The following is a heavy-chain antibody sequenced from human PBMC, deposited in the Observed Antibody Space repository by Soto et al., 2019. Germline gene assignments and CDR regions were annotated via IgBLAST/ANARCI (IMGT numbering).Heavy chain of an antibody. CDR3: ARGEGGSRWYGWFDP. Sequence: SETLSLTCAVSGGSISSSNWWSWVRQPPGKGLEWIGEIYHSGSTNYNPSLKSRITISVDTSKNQFSLKLSSVTAADTAVYYCARGEGGSRWYGWFDPWGQGTLVTVSS. CDR2: IYHSGST. J-gene: IGHJ5*02. D-gene: IGHD6-19*01. CDR1: GGSISSSNW. V-gene: IGHV4-4*02.